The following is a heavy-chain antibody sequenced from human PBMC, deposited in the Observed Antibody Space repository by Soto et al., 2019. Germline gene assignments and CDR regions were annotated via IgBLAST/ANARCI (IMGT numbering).Heavy chain of an antibody. V-gene: IGHV4-31*03. Sequence: QVQLQESGPGLVKPSQTLSLICTVSGDSISSVGYYWSWIRQHPGKGLEWIGHIYYSGTTYYNPSLKSGVTISLDTSENQFSLKLSSVTAADTAVYYCARSDEDCSSSSCFPYWFDPWGQGTLVTVSP. CDR1: GDSISSVGYY. CDR2: IYYSGTT. CDR3: ARSDEDCSSSSCFPYWFDP. J-gene: IGHJ5*02. D-gene: IGHD2-2*01.